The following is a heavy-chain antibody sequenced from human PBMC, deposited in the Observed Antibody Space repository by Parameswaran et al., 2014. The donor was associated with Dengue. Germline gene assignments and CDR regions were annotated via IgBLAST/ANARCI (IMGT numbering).Heavy chain of an antibody. D-gene: IGHD5-12*01. Sequence: KWIRQPPGKGLEWVSYISSSSSTRDHADSVKGRFTISRDNAKNSLYLQMNSLRAEDTAVYYCARVGGHDAYDNWGQGTLVTVSS. CDR2: ISSSSSTR. V-gene: IGHV3-48*04. J-gene: IGHJ4*02. CDR3: ARVGGHDAYDN.